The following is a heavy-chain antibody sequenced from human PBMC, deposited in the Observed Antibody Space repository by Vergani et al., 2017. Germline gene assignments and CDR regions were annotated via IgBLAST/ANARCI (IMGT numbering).Heavy chain of an antibody. J-gene: IGHJ5*02. Sequence: QLQLQESGPGLVKPSETLSLTCTVSGGSISSRSSYWGWIRQPPGTGLEWIGSIYYSGTPYYNPSLKSRVTISVDTSKNQFSLKLSSVTAADTAVYYCARHLGVVVRTVWCDPGGQGTLVTGYS. CDR1: GGSISSRSSY. V-gene: IGHV4-39*01. CDR2: IYYSGTP. CDR3: ARHLGVVVRTVWCDP. D-gene: IGHD3-22*01.